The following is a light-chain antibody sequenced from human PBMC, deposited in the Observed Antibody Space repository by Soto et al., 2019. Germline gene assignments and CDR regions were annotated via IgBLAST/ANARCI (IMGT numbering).Light chain of an antibody. Sequence: QSALTQPPSVSVSPGQSVTISCTGTSSDVGSYNRVSWYQQPPGTAPKLMIYEVSNRPSGVPDRFSGSKSGNTASLTISGLQAEDEADYYCSSYTSSSTLVFGGGTKLTVL. CDR3: SSYTSSSTLV. CDR2: EVS. J-gene: IGLJ2*01. CDR1: SSDVGSYNR. V-gene: IGLV2-18*02.